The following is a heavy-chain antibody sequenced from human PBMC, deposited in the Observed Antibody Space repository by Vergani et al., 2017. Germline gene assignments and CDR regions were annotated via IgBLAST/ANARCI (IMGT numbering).Heavy chain of an antibody. J-gene: IGHJ5*02. CDR2: ISAYNGNT. D-gene: IGHD2-8*01. CDR3: ARDCTNGVCYWGLA. Sequence: QVQLVQSGAEVKKPGSSVKVSCKASGYTFTSYGISWVRQAPGQGLEWMGWISAYNGNTKYSQKFQGRVTITRDTSASTAYMELSSLRSEDTAVYYCARDCTNGVCYWGLAWGQGTLVTVSS. V-gene: IGHV1-18*01. CDR1: GYTFTSYG.